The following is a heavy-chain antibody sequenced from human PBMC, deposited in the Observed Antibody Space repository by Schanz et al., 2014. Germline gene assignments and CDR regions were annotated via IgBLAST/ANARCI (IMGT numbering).Heavy chain of an antibody. Sequence: EVQLAESGGGLIQPGGSLRLSCAVSGFTVNTNYMTWVRQAPGKGRECVSILYIRSTYYADSVKGRFTISRDNSKNMVFLQMNSLRVEDTAIYYCARDEGKDGYNLAFDVWGQGTLVTVSS. V-gene: IGHV3-53*01. CDR1: GFTVNTNY. D-gene: IGHD5-12*01. J-gene: IGHJ3*01. CDR2: LYIRST. CDR3: ARDEGKDGYNLAFDV.